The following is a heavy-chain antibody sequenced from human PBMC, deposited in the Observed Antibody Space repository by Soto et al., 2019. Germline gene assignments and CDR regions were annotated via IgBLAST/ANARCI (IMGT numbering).Heavy chain of an antibody. CDR2: ISGSGATI. D-gene: IGHD3-10*01. CDR3: AADPYYDASAY. V-gene: IGHV3-11*01. CDR1: GFTFSNYY. Sequence: QVQLVESGGGLVKPGGTLRLSCAASGFTFSNYYMTWIRQAPGKGLEWVSKISGSGATIYYAHSVKGRFTVSRDNAKNSLYLQMDSLRAEDPAVYYCAADPYYDASAYWGQGTLLTVSS. J-gene: IGHJ4*02.